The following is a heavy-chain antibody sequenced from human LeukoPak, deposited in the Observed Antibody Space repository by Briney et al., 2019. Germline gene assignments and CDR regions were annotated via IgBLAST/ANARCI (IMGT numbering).Heavy chain of an antibody. D-gene: IGHD1-26*01. J-gene: IGHJ4*02. CDR1: GGSISSGNYY. CDR3: ARVSGDYYASV. CDR2: IYTSGST. V-gene: IGHV4-61*02. Sequence: SQTLSLTCTVSGGSISSGNYYWSRIRQPAGKGLEWIGRIYTSGSTNYNPSLKSRGTISVDTSKNQFSLKLSSVTAADTAVYYCARVSGDYYASVWGQGILVTVSS.